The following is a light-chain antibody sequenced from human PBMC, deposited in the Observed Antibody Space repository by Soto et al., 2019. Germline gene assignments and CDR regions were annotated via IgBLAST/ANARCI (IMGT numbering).Light chain of an antibody. CDR1: PSISSF. J-gene: IGKJ1*01. Sequence: DIQMTQSPSTLSGSXGDRVTISCRSCPSISSFLAWYQQKPGKAPKLXXYEASSLEGGGPSRFSGSGSGTEFTRTISSLQPDDFATYYGQQYNSYSRTFGQGTKVDIK. CDR3: QQYNSYSRT. CDR2: EAS. V-gene: IGKV1-5*01.